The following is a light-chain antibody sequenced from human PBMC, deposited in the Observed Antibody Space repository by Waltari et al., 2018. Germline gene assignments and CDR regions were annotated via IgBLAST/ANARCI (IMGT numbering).Light chain of an antibody. Sequence: QSALTQPPSVSGSPGQSVTIPCTGTSSDVGSYNRVSWYQQPPGTAHKLIIYDVSNRPSGVPDRFSGSKSGNTASLTISGLQAEDEADYYCSSYTSSSTVIFGGGTRLTVL. V-gene: IGLV2-18*02. J-gene: IGLJ2*01. CDR2: DVS. CDR3: SSYTSSSTVI. CDR1: SSDVGSYNR.